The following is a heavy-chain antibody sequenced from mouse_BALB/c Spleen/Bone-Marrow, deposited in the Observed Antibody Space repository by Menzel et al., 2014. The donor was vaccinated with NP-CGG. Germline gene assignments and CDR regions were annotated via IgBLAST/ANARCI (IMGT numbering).Heavy chain of an antibody. CDR1: GFTFTDYY. Sequence: EVQGVESGGGLVQPGGSLRLSCATSGFTFTDYYMNWVRQPPGKALEWLGFIRNKANGYTTEYSASVKGRFTIPRDNSQSILYLQMNTLRAEDSATYYCARDKGGILFDYWGQGPTLTVSS. V-gene: IGHV7-3*02. CDR3: ARDKGGILFDY. J-gene: IGHJ2*01. D-gene: IGHD1-1*02. CDR2: IRNKANGYTT.